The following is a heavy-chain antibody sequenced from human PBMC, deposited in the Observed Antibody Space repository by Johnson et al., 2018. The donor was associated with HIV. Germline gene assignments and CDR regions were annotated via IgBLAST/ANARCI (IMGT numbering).Heavy chain of an antibody. Sequence: VQLVESGGGLVQPGGSLRLSCEASGFSFSSYGMHWVRQAPGKGLEWVSGISWNSGSIGYADSVKGRFTISRDNAKNSLYLQMNSLRAEDTAVYYCARELGYCSGGSCHDAFDIWGQGTMVTVSS. CDR1: GFSFSSYG. CDR3: ARELGYCSGGSCHDAFDI. CDR2: ISWNSGSI. V-gene: IGHV3-9*01. D-gene: IGHD2-15*01. J-gene: IGHJ3*02.